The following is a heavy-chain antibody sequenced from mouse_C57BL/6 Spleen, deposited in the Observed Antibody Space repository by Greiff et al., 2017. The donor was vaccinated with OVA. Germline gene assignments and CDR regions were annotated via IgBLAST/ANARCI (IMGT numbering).Heavy chain of an antibody. J-gene: IGHJ3*01. CDR1: GYTFTSYW. Sequence: VQLQQPGAELVKPGASVKLSCKASGYTFTSYWMHWVKQRPGQGLEWIGMIHPNSGSTNYNEKFKSKATLTVDKSSSTAYMQLSSLTSEDSAVYYCATYYSNYVVAYWGQGTLVTVSA. V-gene: IGHV1-64*01. CDR3: ATYYSNYVVAY. CDR2: IHPNSGST. D-gene: IGHD2-5*01.